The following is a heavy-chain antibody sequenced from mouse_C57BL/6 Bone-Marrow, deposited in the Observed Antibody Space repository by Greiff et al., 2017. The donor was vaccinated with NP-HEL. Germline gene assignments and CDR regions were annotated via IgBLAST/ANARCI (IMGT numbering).Heavy chain of an antibody. D-gene: IGHD3-2*02. CDR1: GYTFTDYY. J-gene: IGHJ2*01. Sequence: VQLQQSGPVLVKPGASVKMSCKASGYTFTDYYMNWVKQSHGKSLEWIGVINPYNGGTSYNQKLKGKATWPVDKSSSTAYMELNSLASENSAVYYCARRQLRPYFDYWGQGTTLTVSS. CDR3: ARRQLRPYFDY. V-gene: IGHV1-19*01. CDR2: INPYNGGT.